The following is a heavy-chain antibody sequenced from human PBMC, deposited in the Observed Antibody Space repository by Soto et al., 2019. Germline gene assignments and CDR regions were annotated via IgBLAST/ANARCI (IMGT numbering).Heavy chain of an antibody. V-gene: IGHV1-2*04. CDR2: INPNSGGT. D-gene: IGHD5-12*01. CDR1: GYTFTGYY. CDR3: ARAPVYSGYDLRT. Sequence: ASVKVSCKASGYTFTGYYMHWVRQAPGQGLEWMGWINPNSGGTNYAQKFQGWVTMTRDTSISTAYMELSRLRSDDTAVYYCARAPVYSGYDLRTWGQGTLVTSPQ. J-gene: IGHJ5*02.